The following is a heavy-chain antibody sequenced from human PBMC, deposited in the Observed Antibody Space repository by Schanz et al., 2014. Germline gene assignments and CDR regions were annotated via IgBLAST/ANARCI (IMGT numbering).Heavy chain of an antibody. J-gene: IGHJ4*02. CDR2: IQHDGSRT. CDR3: AKDAAYGGYFDY. CDR1: GFIFSNHG. V-gene: IGHV3-30*02. Sequence: QAELVESGGGVVQPGGSLRLSCEASGFIFSNHGMNWVRQAPGKGLEWVAFIQHDGSRTYYTASLKGRVTISRDNSKNTLYLQMNSLRAEDTAVYYCAKDAAYGGYFDYWGQGTLVTVSS. D-gene: IGHD6-25*01.